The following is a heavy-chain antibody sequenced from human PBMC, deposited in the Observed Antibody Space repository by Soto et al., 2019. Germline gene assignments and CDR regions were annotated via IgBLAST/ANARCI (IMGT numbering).Heavy chain of an antibody. CDR3: ARDFGVPAAPYYYYGMDV. J-gene: IGHJ6*02. CDR1: GFTFSTYW. Sequence: EVQVVESGGGLVQPGGSLRLSCEASGFTFSTYWMGWVRQAPGKGLEWVANIKQDGSEKYYVDSVKGRFTISRDNAKNSLYLQMNSLRAEDTAVYYCARDFGVPAAPYYYYGMDVWGQGTTVTVSS. D-gene: IGHD2-2*01. CDR2: IKQDGSEK. V-gene: IGHV3-7*03.